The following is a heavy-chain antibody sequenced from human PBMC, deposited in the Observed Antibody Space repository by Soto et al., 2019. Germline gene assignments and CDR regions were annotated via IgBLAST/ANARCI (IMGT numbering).Heavy chain of an antibody. CDR3: ARNGALDY. Sequence: QVQLQESGPGLVKPSQTLYLTCTVSGGSISSGDYYWSWIRQPPGKGLEWIGYILYSGTTNYNPSLESRRTISVDTSKNQFSLKLTSVTAADTAVSYWARNGALDYLGRGTLVTVSS. V-gene: IGHV4-30-4*01. D-gene: IGHD2-8*01. CDR2: ILYSGTT. CDR1: GGSISSGDYY. J-gene: IGHJ4*02.